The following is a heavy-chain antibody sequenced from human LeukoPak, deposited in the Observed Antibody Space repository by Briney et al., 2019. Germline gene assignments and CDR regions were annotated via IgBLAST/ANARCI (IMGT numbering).Heavy chain of an antibody. CDR1: GGSITTTNY. CDR3: SRESGPFCPFGH. D-gene: IGHD1-26*01. J-gene: IGHJ4*02. Sequence: PSETLSLTCGVSGGSITTTNYWSWVRQPPAGGLEWIGEISLAGRTRYNPSLQSRVHISIDESKNHLYLNLASVTAADTAVYYCSRESGPFCPFGHWGQGTLVAVTS. CDR2: ISLAGRT. V-gene: IGHV4-4*02.